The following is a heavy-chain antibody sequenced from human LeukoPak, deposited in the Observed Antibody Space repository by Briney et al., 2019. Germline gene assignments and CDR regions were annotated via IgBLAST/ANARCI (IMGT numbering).Heavy chain of an antibody. CDR1: GFTFSSYA. CDR3: AKDPQDDSSGYYYGYYFDY. J-gene: IGHJ4*02. Sequence: PGGSLRLSCAASGFTFSSYAMSWVRQAPGKGLEWVSALRGSGGSTYYADSVKGRFTISRDNSKNTLYLQMNSQRAEDTAVYYCAKDPQDDSSGYYYGYYFDYWGQGTLVTVSS. D-gene: IGHD3-22*01. CDR2: LRGSGGST. V-gene: IGHV3-23*01.